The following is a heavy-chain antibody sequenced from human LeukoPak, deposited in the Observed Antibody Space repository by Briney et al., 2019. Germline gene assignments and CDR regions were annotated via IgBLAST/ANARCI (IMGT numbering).Heavy chain of an antibody. V-gene: IGHV3-7*05. CDR2: IKQDGSEK. CDR3: ARDIGSGSYYFDY. J-gene: IGHJ4*02. CDR1: GFTFSSYW. Sequence: GGSLRLSCAASGFTFSSYWMSWVRQAPGKGLKWVANIKQDGSEKYYVDSVKGRFTISRDNAKNSLYLQMNSLRAEDTAVYYCARDIGSGSYYFDYWGQGTLVTVSS. D-gene: IGHD3-10*01.